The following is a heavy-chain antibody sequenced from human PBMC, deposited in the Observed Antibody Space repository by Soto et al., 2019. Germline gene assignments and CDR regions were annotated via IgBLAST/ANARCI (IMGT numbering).Heavy chain of an antibody. CDR3: ARDIVELGYYGSG. J-gene: IGHJ4*02. CDR2: ISSSSSYI. D-gene: IGHD3-10*01. Sequence: EVQLVESGGGLVKPGGYLRLSCAASGFTFSSYSMNWVRQAPGKGLEWVSSISSSSSYIYYADSVKGRFTISRDNARNSLYLQMNSLRAEDTAVYYCARDIVELGYYGSGWGQGTLVTVSS. V-gene: IGHV3-21*01. CDR1: GFTFSSYS.